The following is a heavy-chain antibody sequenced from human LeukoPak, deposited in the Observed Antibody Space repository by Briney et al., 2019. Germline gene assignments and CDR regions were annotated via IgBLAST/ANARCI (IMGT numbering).Heavy chain of an antibody. CDR1: GYTFTSYD. V-gene: IGHV1-8*01. J-gene: IGHJ5*02. CDR3: ASFMITFGGVIA. D-gene: IGHD3-16*02. Sequence: ASVKVSCKASGYTFTSYDINWVRQATGQGLEWMGWMNPNSGNTGYAQKFQGRVTMTRNTSISTAYMELSSLRSGDTAVYYCASFMITFGGVIALGQGTLVTVSS. CDR2: MNPNSGNT.